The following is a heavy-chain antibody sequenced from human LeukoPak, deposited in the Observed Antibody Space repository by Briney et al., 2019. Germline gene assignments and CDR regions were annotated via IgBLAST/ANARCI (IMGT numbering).Heavy chain of an antibody. CDR2: VFHTGAT. J-gene: IGHJ3*02. CDR3: ARLLLDYYDSSGYYLNAFDI. CDR1: GYSISTGYY. V-gene: IGHV4-38-2*02. Sequence: SETLSLICTVSGYSISTGYYWGWVRQTPGKGLEWLGTVFHTGATYYNPSLRSRVTISVDTAKNQFSLRVRSMTAADTGVYYCARLLLDYYDSSGYYLNAFDIWGQGTMVTVSS. D-gene: IGHD3-22*01.